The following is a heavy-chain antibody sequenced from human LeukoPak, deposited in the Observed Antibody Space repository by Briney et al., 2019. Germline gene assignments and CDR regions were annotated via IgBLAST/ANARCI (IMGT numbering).Heavy chain of an antibody. V-gene: IGHV4-59*01. CDR1: GGSISSYY. CDR3: AREAEVGAFDY. J-gene: IGHJ4*02. Sequence: PSETLSLTCTVSGGSISSYYWSWIRQPPGKGLEWIGYIYYSGSTNYNPSLKSRVTISVDTSKNQFSLKLSSVTAADTAVYYRAREAEVGAFDYWGQGTLVTVSS. CDR2: IYYSGST. D-gene: IGHD1-26*01.